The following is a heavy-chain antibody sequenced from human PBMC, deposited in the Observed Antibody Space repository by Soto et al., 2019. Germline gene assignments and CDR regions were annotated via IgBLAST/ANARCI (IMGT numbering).Heavy chain of an antibody. CDR2: VYAGGST. D-gene: IGHD3-3*02. CDR3: AGRILVSDAFDI. J-gene: IGHJ3*02. CDR1: GFTVRNSL. V-gene: IGHV3-53*02. Sequence: EVQLVETGGGLIQPGGSLRLSCAASGFTVRNSLMTWVRQAPGKGLEWVSVVYAGGSTYYADSVKGRFTISRDISRNSLFLQMNSLGADDTAVYYCAGRILVSDAFDIWGQGTMVTVSS.